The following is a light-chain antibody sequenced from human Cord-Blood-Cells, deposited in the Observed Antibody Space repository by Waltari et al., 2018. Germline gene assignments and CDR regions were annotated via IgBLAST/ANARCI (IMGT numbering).Light chain of an antibody. CDR3: SSYTSSSTWV. J-gene: IGLJ3*02. V-gene: IGLV2-14*01. CDR1: SSAVGGYNY. Sequence: QSALTQPASVSGSPGQSITISCTGTSSAVGGYNYVSWYQQHPGKDPKRMIYDVSNRPSGFSNRFSGSNSGNTASLTISGLQAEDEADYYCSSYTSSSTWVFGGGTKLTVL. CDR2: DVS.